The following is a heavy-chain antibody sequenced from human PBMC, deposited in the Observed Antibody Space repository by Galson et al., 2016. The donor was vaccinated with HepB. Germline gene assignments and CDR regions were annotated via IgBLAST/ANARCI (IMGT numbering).Heavy chain of an antibody. CDR1: GGSINSDTHF. CDR3: AMDTHTWVRFDY. V-gene: IGHV4-61*01. J-gene: IGHJ4*02. CDR2: SQNSGTT. D-gene: IGHD5-18*01. Sequence: SETLSLTCTVSGGSINSDTHFWGWIRQPPGKGLEWIGNSQNSGTTNYNPSLKSRVTVSLDTSKNQFSLTLTSVTAADTALYYCAMDTHTWVRFDYWGRGTLVTVSS.